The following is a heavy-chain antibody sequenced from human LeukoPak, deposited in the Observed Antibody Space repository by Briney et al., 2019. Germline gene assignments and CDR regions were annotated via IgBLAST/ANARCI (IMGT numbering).Heavy chain of an antibody. CDR3: ARGEGSRYFDY. D-gene: IGHD2-2*01. CDR1: GYTFTSYG. Sequence: ASVKVSCKASGYTFTSYGISWVRQAPGQGLEWMGWISAYNGNTNYAQKLQGRVTMTTDTSTSTDYMELRSLRSDDTAVDYCARGEGSRYFDYWGQGTLVTVSS. V-gene: IGHV1-18*01. J-gene: IGHJ4*02. CDR2: ISAYNGNT.